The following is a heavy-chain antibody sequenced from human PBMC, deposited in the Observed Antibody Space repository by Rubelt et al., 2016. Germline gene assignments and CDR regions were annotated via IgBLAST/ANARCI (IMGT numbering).Heavy chain of an antibody. CDR3: ATHLVPAQIRSGYYYYYYMDV. J-gene: IGHJ6*03. Sequence: TFSSYAISWVRQAPGQGLEWMGGIIPIFGTANYAQKFQGRVTFTADESTSTAYMELSSLRSEDTAVYYCATHLVPAQIRSGYYYYYYMDVWGKGTTVTVSS. V-gene: IGHV1-69*01. CDR1: TFSSYA. CDR2: IIPIFGTA. D-gene: IGHD2-2*01.